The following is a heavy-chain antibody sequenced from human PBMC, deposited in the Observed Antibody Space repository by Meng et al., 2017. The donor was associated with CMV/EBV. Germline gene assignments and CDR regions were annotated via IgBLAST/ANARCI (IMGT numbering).Heavy chain of an antibody. V-gene: IGHV1-69*12. J-gene: IGHJ4*02. CDR3: ARMPRDGYNYIDY. CDR2: IIPIFGTA. Sequence: VHVVRSGAGVKKPGSSVKVSCKASGGTFSSYAISWVRQAPGQGLEWMGGIIPIFGTANYAQKFQGRVTITADESTSTAYMELSSLRSEDTAVYYCARMPRDGYNYIDYWGQGTLVTVSS. CDR1: GGTFSSYA. D-gene: IGHD5-24*01.